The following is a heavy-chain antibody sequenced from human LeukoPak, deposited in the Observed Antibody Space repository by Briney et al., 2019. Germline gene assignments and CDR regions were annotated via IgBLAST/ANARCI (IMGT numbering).Heavy chain of an antibody. J-gene: IGHJ4*02. CDR3: AKGWTGYYSSLYGN. D-gene: IGHD6-13*01. CDR2: ISYDGSNK. V-gene: IGHV3-30*18. Sequence: PGGSLRLSCAASGFTFSSYGMHWVRQAPGKGLEWVAVISYDGSNKYYADSVKGRFTISRDNSKNTLYLQMNSLRAGDTAVYYCAKGWTGYYSSLYGNWGQGTLVTVSS. CDR1: GFTFSSYG.